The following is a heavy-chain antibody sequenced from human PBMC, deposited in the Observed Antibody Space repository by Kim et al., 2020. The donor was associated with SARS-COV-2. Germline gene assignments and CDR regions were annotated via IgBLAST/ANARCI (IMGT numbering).Heavy chain of an antibody. V-gene: IGHV6-1*01. D-gene: IGHD2-15*01. Sequence: SQTLSLTCAISGDSVSSNGAAWNWIRQSPSRGLEWLGRTYYRSKWYNDYAVSVKSRISINADTSKNQFSLQLNSVSPDDAAVYYCARQSCSGGRCGYGTDVWGQGTTVTVSS. CDR3: ARQSCSGGRCGYGTDV. CDR1: GDSVSSNGAA. J-gene: IGHJ6*02. CDR2: TYYRSKWYN.